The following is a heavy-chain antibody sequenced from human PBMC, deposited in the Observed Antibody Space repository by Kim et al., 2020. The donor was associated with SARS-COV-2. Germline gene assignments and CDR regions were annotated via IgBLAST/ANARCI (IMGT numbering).Heavy chain of an antibody. V-gene: IGHV3-33*05. D-gene: IGHD3-22*01. CDR3: ARDVNYYDSSGFLGGNYYYGMDV. CDR1: GFTFSNYG. J-gene: IGHJ6*02. CDR2: ISYDGNDK. Sequence: GGSLRLSCAASGFTFSNYGMHWVRQAPGKGLEWVAVISYDGNDKYYADSVKGRFTISRDNSKNTLYVQMNSLRAEDTAVYYCARDVNYYDSSGFLGGNYYYGMDVWGQGTTVTVSS.